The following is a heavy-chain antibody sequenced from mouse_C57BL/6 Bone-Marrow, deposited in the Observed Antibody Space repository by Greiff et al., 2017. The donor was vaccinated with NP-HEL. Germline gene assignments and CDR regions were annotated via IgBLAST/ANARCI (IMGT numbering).Heavy chain of an antibody. CDR1: GYTFTSYW. Sequence: QVQLQQPGAELVRPGSSVKLSCKASGYTFTSYWMDWVKQRPGQGLEWIGNIYPSDSETHYNQKFKDKATLTVDKSSSTAYMQLSSLTSEDSAVYNCAREGITPLVARSHYAMDYWGQKTSVTASS. V-gene: IGHV1-61*01. D-gene: IGHD1-1*01. CDR2: IYPSDSET. J-gene: IGHJ4*01. CDR3: AREGITPLVARSHYAMDY.